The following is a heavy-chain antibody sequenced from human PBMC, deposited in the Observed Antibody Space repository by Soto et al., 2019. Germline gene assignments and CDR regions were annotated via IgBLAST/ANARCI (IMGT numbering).Heavy chain of an antibody. J-gene: IGHJ6*02. CDR2: IYPGDSDI. Sequence: PGESLKISCKGSGYSFTNYWIGWVRQMPGKGLEWMGIIYPGDSDIRYSPSFQGQVTISADKSISTAYLQWSSLKASDTAMYYCARTSAAGKYYYGMDVWGQGTTVTSP. CDR3: ARTSAAGKYYYGMDV. CDR1: GYSFTNYW. V-gene: IGHV5-51*01. D-gene: IGHD6-13*01.